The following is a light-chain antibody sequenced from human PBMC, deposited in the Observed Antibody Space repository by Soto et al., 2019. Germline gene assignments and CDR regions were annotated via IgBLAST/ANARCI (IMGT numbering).Light chain of an antibody. V-gene: IGKV3-15*01. CDR1: QSVSSS. Sequence: EIVLTQSPGTLSLSPGERATLSCRASQSVSSSSLAWYQQKPGQAPRLLIYGVSTRATGIPARFSGSGSGTDFTLTISSLQSEDFAVYYCQQYNNWPPITFGQGTRLEIK. CDR2: GVS. CDR3: QQYNNWPPIT. J-gene: IGKJ5*01.